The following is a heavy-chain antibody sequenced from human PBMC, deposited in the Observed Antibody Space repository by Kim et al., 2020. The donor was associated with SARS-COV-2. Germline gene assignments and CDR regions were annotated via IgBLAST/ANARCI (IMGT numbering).Heavy chain of an antibody. CDR3: TKGGLRSGFQS. V-gene: IGHV3-23*01. CDR2: ICSGSDST. CDR1: GFTFSIDP. Sequence: GGSLRLSCAASGFTFSIDPMSWVRQAPGRGLEWVSIICSGSDSTYFADSVQGRFTISRDNSKNTLYMEMNSLRAEDTAVYHCTKGGLRSGFQSWGRGRLVAVSS. J-gene: IGHJ5*02. D-gene: IGHD3-3*01.